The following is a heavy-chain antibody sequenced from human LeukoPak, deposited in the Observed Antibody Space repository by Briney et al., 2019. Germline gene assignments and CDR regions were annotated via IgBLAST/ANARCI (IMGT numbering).Heavy chain of an antibody. D-gene: IGHD4-23*01. Sequence: SETLSLTCTVSGGSISSYYWSWIRQPPGKGLEWIGYIYYSGSTNYNPSLKSRVTISVDTSKNQFSLKLSSVTAADTAVYYCAREAYDGGNLDYWGQGTLVTVSS. CDR1: GGSISSYY. CDR3: AREAYDGGNLDY. J-gene: IGHJ4*02. CDR2: IYYSGST. V-gene: IGHV4-59*12.